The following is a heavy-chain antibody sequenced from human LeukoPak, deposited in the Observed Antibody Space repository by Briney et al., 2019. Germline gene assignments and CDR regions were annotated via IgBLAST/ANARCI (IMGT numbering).Heavy chain of an antibody. V-gene: IGHV1-69*05. CDR1: GGTFSSYA. CDR2: IIPIFGTA. D-gene: IGHD3-3*01. Sequence: SVKVSCKASGGTFSSYAISWVRQAPGQGLEWMGRIIPIFGTANYAQKFQGRVTITTDESTGTAYMELSSLRSEDTAVYYCARAAYYDFWSGKGVGYYYYYMDVWGKGTTVTVSS. J-gene: IGHJ6*03. CDR3: ARAAYYDFWSGKGVGYYYYYMDV.